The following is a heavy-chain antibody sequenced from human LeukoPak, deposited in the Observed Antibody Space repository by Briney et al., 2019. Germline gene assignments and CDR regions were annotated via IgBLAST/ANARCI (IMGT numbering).Heavy chain of an antibody. Sequence: GGSLRLSCAASGFTVSSYAMSWVRQAPGKGLEWVSAISGSGGSTYYADSVKGRFTISRDNSKNTLYLQMNSLRAEDTAVYYCAKDEDVVPAAKAYWGQGTLVTVSS. CDR1: GFTVSSYA. CDR2: ISGSGGST. V-gene: IGHV3-23*01. CDR3: AKDEDVVPAAKAY. D-gene: IGHD2-2*01. J-gene: IGHJ4*02.